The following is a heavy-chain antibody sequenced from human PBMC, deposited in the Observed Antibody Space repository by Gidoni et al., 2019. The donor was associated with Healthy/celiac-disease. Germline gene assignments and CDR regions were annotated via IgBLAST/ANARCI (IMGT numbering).Heavy chain of an antibody. CDR1: GFTLSSSW. CDR2: INSDGSST. V-gene: IGHV3-74*01. Sequence: EVQLVESGGGLVQPGWSLRLSCASSGFTLSSSWLHWVRQAPGKGLVWVSRINSDGSSTSYADSVKGGFTIDRDNAKNKLYLQMNSLRAEDTAVYYCARRGDYDFWSGYSYGMDVWGQGTTVTVSS. J-gene: IGHJ6*02. CDR3: ARRGDYDFWSGYSYGMDV. D-gene: IGHD3-3*01.